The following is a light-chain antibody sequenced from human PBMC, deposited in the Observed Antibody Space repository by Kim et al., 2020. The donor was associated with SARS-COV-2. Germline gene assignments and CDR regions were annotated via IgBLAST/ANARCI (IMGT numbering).Light chain of an antibody. CDR1: SNNVGNQG. V-gene: IGLV10-54*01. J-gene: IGLJ3*02. Sequence: QAGLTQPPSVSKGLRQTATLTCTGNSNNVGNQGAAWLQQHQGHPPKLLSYRNNNRPSGISERLSASRSGSTASLTITGLQPEDEADYYCSAWDRSLSAWVFGGGTQLTIL. CDR3: SAWDRSLSAWV. CDR2: RNN.